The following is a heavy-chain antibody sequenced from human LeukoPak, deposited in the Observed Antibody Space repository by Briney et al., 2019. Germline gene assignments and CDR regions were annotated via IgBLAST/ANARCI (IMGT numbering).Heavy chain of an antibody. V-gene: IGHV3-30*18. CDR1: GFTFSSYG. CDR3: AKDTYYYDSSGYYHDY. D-gene: IGHD3-22*01. J-gene: IGHJ4*02. CDR2: ISYDGSNK. Sequence: GGSLRLSCAASGFTFSSYGMHWVRQAPGKGLEWVAVISYDGSNKYYADSVKGRFTISRDNSKNTLYLQMNSLRAEDTAVYYCAKDTYYYDSSGYYHDYWGQGTLVTVSS.